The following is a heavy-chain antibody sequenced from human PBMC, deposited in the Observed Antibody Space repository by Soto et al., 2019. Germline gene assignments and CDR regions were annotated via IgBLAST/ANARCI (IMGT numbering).Heavy chain of an antibody. CDR3: ARGWSYDILTAYSY. J-gene: IGHJ4*02. CDR1: GGTFSNYA. Sequence: SVKVSCKASGGTFSNYAISWVRQAPGQGLEWMGGITPIFGAANYAQKFQGRVTITADESTNTAYMELSSLRSEDTALYYCARGWSYDILTAYSYWGQGTLVTVSS. V-gene: IGHV1-69*13. D-gene: IGHD3-9*01. CDR2: ITPIFGAA.